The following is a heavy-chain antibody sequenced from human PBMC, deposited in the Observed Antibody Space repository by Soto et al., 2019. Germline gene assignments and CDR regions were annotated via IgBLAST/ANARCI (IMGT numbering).Heavy chain of an antibody. V-gene: IGHV3-30-3*01. CDR2: ISYDGSNK. Sequence: GGSLRLSCAASGFTFSSYAMHLVRQAPGKGLECVSVISYDGSNKYYADSVKGRFTISRDNSKNTLYLQMNSLKTEDTAVYYCTTTAERIAAAGSYYYYGMDVWGQGTTVTVSS. J-gene: IGHJ6*02. CDR1: GFTFSSYA. CDR3: TTTAERIAAAGSYYYYGMDV. D-gene: IGHD6-13*01.